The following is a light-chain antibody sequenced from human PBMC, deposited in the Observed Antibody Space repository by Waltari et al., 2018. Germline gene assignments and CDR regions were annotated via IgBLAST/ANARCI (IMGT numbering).Light chain of an antibody. CDR3: QQYNNWPSIT. CDR1: QSVSSN. V-gene: IGKV3-15*01. Sequence: EIVMTQSPATLSVSPGERATLTCRASQSVSSNLAWYQQKPGQAPRLLIYGASTRATGIPASFSGSESVTEFTLTCSSLQSEDFAVCYCQQYNNWPSITFGQGTRLEIK. CDR2: GAS. J-gene: IGKJ5*01.